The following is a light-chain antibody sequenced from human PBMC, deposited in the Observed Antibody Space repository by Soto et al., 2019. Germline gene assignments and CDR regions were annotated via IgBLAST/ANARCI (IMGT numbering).Light chain of an antibody. CDR2: GAS. Sequence: EIVLTQSPGTLSLSPGARATLSCRASQSVSSSYLAWYQQKPGQAPRLLIYGASSRATGIPDRFSGSGSGTDLTITISRLEPEDCEVYYCEQYDGSPRTFGQGTKVDIK. CDR1: QSVSSSY. CDR3: EQYDGSPRT. J-gene: IGKJ1*01. V-gene: IGKV3-20*01.